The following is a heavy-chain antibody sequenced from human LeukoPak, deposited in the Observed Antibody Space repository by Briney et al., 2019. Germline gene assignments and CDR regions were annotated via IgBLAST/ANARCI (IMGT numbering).Heavy chain of an antibody. CDR2: INHSGST. D-gene: IGHD1-26*01. V-gene: IGHV4-34*01. CDR1: GGSFSGYY. CDR3: ARGLRSVDRYRGYNWFDP. Sequence: SETLSLTCAVYGGSFSGYYWSWIRQPPGKGLEWIGEINHSGSTNYNPSLKSRVTISVDTSNTQFSLKLSSVTAADTAVYYCARGLRSVDRYRGYNWFDPWGQGTLVTVSS. J-gene: IGHJ5*02.